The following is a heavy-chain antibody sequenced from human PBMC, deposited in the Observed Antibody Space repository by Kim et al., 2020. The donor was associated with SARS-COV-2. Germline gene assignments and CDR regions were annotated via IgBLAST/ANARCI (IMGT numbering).Heavy chain of an antibody. CDR3: ARGPLGFCSSSSCFFDC. CDR1: GFTFSGYW. CDR2: IKQDGSEK. D-gene: IGHD2-15*01. Sequence: GGSLRLSCAASGFTFSGYWMSWVRQAPGKGLEWVANIKQDGSEKFYVDSVKGRFTISRDNAKNLLSLQMNSLRAEYTAVYYCARGPLGFCSSSSCFFDCWGQGTLVTVSS. J-gene: IGHJ4*02. V-gene: IGHV3-7*03.